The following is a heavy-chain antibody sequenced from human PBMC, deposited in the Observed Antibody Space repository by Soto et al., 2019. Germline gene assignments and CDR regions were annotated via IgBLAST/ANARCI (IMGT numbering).Heavy chain of an antibody. V-gene: IGHV3-23*01. Sequence: GGSLRLSCAASGFTFSSYGMHWVRQAPGKGLEWVSVIGGSNGNTYYADSVLGRFTVSRDNSKNTLFLQMNSLRAEDTAVYYCAKDKSCSDGVCYLDYWGQGTLVTVSS. CDR1: GFTFSSYG. D-gene: IGHD2-15*01. CDR2: IGGSNGNT. J-gene: IGHJ4*01. CDR3: AKDKSCSDGVCYLDY.